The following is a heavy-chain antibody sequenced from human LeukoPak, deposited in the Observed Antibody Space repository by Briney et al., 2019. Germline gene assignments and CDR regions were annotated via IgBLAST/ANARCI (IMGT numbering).Heavy chain of an antibody. J-gene: IGHJ5*02. CDR2: INPNSGVT. CDR1: GYTFTGYY. V-gene: IGHV1-2*02. Sequence: GASVKVSCKASGYTFTGYYIQWVRQAPGQGLEWMGWINPNSGVTNYAQKFQGRVTMARDTSISTTYMELSSLRSDDTAIFYCARSSSTTGTSSRWFDPWGQGTLVTVSS. D-gene: IGHD1-1*01. CDR3: ARSSSTTGTSSRWFDP.